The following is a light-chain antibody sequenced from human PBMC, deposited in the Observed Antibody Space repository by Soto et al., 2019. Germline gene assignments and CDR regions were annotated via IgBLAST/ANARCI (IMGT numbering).Light chain of an antibody. Sequence: EIVLTQSPGTLSLSPGARVTLSCRASQSVSSTSLAWFQQKPGQAPRLLIYGASSRATGISDRFSGSGSGTDFTLAISRLEHEDSAVYYCQHYGNSFPWTFGQGTKVEIK. V-gene: IGKV3-20*01. CDR3: QHYGNSFPWT. CDR1: QSVSSTS. CDR2: GAS. J-gene: IGKJ1*01.